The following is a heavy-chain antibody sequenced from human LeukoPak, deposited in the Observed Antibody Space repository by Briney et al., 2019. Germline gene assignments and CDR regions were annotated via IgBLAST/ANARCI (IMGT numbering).Heavy chain of an antibody. CDR2: INHSGST. CDR3: ARVRNGMVWGPYGDY. V-gene: IGHV4-34*01. Sequence: SETLSLTCAVYGGSFSGYYWSWIRQPPGKGLEWIGEINHSGSTNYNPSLKSRVTISVDTSKNQFSLKLSSVTAADTAVYYCARVRNGMVWGPYGDYWGQGTLVTVSS. CDR1: GGSFSGYY. J-gene: IGHJ4*02. D-gene: IGHD3-10*01.